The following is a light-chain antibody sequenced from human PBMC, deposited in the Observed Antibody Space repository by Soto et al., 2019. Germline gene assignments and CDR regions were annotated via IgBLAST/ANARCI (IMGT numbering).Light chain of an antibody. CDR3: MQGTHWPPT. CDR1: QSILSSDGNAY. V-gene: IGKV2-30*01. Sequence: DVVMTQSPLSLPVTLGQPASISCRSIQSILSSDGNAYLSWFQQRPGQSPRRLIYRASNRDSGVPDRFSGSGSGTDFTLKIDRVEAEDVGIYYCMQGTHWPPTFGRGTRVEIK. CDR2: RAS. J-gene: IGKJ1*01.